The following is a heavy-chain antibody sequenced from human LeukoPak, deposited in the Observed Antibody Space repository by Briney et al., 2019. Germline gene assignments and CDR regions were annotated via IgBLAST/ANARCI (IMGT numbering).Heavy chain of an antibody. D-gene: IGHD6-19*01. V-gene: IGHV3-48*01. J-gene: IGHJ4*02. CDR2: ISSSSSTI. CDR1: GSTFSSYS. CDR3: PRDQEAVAGTGFIN. Sequence: GGSLRLSCAASGSTFSSYSMNWGRQAPGKGLEWVSYISSSSSTIYYADSVKGRFTISRDNAKNSLYLQMNSLRAEDTAVYYCPRDQEAVAGTGFINWGQGTLVTVSS.